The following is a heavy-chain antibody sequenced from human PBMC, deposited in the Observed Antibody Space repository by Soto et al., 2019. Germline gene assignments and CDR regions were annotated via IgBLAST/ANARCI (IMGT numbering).Heavy chain of an antibody. V-gene: IGHV4-31*03. D-gene: IGHD2-2*01. CDR2: GYYSGRT. CDR3: ARIDCSSTSGYPVPRHPVDYYGMDV. J-gene: IGHJ6*02. CDR1: GGSISSGGYY. Sequence: QVQLQESGPGLVKPSQTLSLTCTVSGGSISSGGYYWSWIRQHPGEGLEWIGHGYYSGRTYYDPALKSRVTISVDTSKTQLSLKLSSVTAADTAVYYCARIDCSSTSGYPVPRHPVDYYGMDVWGQGTTVTVSS.